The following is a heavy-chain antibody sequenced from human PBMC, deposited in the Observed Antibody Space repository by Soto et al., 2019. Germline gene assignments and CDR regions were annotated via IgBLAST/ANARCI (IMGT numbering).Heavy chain of an antibody. J-gene: IGHJ4*02. V-gene: IGHV3-21*01. Sequence: PGGSLRLSCAASGFTFTRYSMNWVRQAPGKGLEWVSSISSTTDYIYYADSMKGRFTVSRDNAKNSVYLEMNSLSAEDTAAYYCARESEDLTSNFDYWGQGTLVTVS. CDR3: ARESEDLTSNFDY. CDR1: GFTFTRYS. CDR2: ISSTTDYI.